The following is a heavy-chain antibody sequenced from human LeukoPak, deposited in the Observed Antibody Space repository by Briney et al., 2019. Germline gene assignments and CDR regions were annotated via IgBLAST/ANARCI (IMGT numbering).Heavy chain of an antibody. Sequence: SQTLSLTRTVSGGSISSGGYYWSWIRQHPGKGLEWIGYIYYSGSTYYNPSLKSRVTISVDTSKNQFSLKLSSVTAADTAVYYCARVRIAAAGRGYYGMDVWGQGTTVTVSS. CDR3: ARVRIAAAGRGYYGMDV. V-gene: IGHV4-31*03. CDR2: IYYSGST. J-gene: IGHJ6*02. CDR1: GGSISSGGYY. D-gene: IGHD6-13*01.